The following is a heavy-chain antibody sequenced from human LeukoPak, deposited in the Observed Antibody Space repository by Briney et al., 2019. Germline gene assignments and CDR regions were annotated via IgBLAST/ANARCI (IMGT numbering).Heavy chain of an antibody. CDR2: IYSGGST. V-gene: IGHV3-53*01. CDR1: GFTVSSNY. CDR3: AKSPVLRFSDDP. J-gene: IGHJ5*02. D-gene: IGHD3-3*01. Sequence: PGGSLRLSCAASGFTVSSNYMSWVRQAPGKGLEWVSVIYSGGSTYYADSVKGRFTISRDNSKNTLYLQMNSLRAEDTAVYYCAKSPVLRFSDDPWGQGTLVTVSS.